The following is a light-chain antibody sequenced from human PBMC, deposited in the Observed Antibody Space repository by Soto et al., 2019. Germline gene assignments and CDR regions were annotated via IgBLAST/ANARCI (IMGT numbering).Light chain of an antibody. Sequence: EIVLTQSPGTLSLSPGDRATLSCRASQTIDSRYLAWYQQKPGQAPRLLISAASSRATGVPDRFSRSGSGTDFTLTISRLEPEDFAVYYCQQYGTSPPLYTFAQGTRLEI. V-gene: IGKV3-20*01. CDR1: QTIDSRY. J-gene: IGKJ2*01. CDR3: QQYGTSPPLYT. CDR2: AAS.